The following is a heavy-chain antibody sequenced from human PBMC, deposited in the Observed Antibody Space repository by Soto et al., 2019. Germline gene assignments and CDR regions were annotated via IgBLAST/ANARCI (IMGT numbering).Heavy chain of an antibody. CDR1: GYTFTRYY. CDR2: INPNSGGT. V-gene: IGHV1-2*04. J-gene: IGHJ3*02. D-gene: IGHD4-17*01. Sequence: ASVKVSCKASGYTFTRYYMHWVRQAPGQGLEWMGWINPNSGGTNYAQKFQGWVTMTRDTSISTAYMELSRLRSDDTAVYYCARTGGDYRNDAFDIWGQGTMVTVSS. CDR3: ARTGGDYRNDAFDI.